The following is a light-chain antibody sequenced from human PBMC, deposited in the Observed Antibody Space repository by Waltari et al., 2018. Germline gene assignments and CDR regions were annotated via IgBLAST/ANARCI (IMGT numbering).Light chain of an antibody. V-gene: IGLV3-21*04. CDR1: HIGDER. J-gene: IGLJ2*01. CDR3: QVWDTSSDLVV. Sequence: SYVLTQPPSVSVAPGQTAEITCGGDHIGDERVQWYRQKPGQAPILVIFYDNDRPSGIPERFSGSNSGDTATPIINRVEAGDEADYYCQVWDTSSDLVVFGGGTRLTVL. CDR2: YDN.